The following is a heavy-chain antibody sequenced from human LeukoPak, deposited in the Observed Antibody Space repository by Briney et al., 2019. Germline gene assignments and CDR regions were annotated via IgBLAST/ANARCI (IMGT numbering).Heavy chain of an antibody. J-gene: IGHJ6*02. CDR2: ISYDGSNK. V-gene: IGHV3-30-3*01. Sequence: PGGSLRLSCAASGFAFSSYAMHWVRQAPGKGLEWVAVISYDGSNKYYADSVKGRFTISRDNSKNTLYLQMNSLRAEDTAVYYCARDHSGSYYYYGMDVWGQGTTVTVSS. CDR1: GFAFSSYA. D-gene: IGHD6-19*01. CDR3: ARDHSGSYYYYGMDV.